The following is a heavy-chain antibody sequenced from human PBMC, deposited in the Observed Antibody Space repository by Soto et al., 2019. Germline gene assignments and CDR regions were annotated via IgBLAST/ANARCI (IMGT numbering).Heavy chain of an antibody. CDR3: ARDYYGSGSYYYYGMDV. Sequence: GGSLRLSCAASGFTFSSYSMNWVRQAPGKGLEWVSSISSSSSYIYYADSVKGRFTISRDNAKNSLYLQMNSLRAEDTAVYYCARDYYGSGSYYYYGMDVWGQGTTVTVSS. D-gene: IGHD3-10*01. V-gene: IGHV3-21*01. J-gene: IGHJ6*02. CDR2: ISSSSSYI. CDR1: GFTFSSYS.